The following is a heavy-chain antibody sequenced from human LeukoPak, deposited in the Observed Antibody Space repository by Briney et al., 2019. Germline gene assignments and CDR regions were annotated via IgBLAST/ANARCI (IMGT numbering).Heavy chain of an antibody. V-gene: IGHV1-2*02. CDR2: LRGDTGDT. Sequence: GGSVTVSCKTSGYMVSDYYMHWVRQAPGQGLAWMGWLRGDTGDTDSPQKFKGRVTMTRDTATNTAYMQLSRLTYDDTAIYFCARVRDNACDYWGQGTLVTVSS. D-gene: IGHD1-1*01. CDR3: ARVRDNACDY. CDR1: GYMVSDYY. J-gene: IGHJ4*02.